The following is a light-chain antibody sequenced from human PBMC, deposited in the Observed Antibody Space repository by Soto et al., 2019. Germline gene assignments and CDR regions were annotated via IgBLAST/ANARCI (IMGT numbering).Light chain of an antibody. Sequence: EIVLTQSPATLSLSPGERATLSCRASQSVTSYLAWYQQKPGRAPRLLIYDVSNRASGIPARFSGSGSGTDFTLSISKVEPEDFAVYYCQQYGRPPRATFGQGTRLEIK. J-gene: IGKJ5*01. CDR2: DVS. V-gene: IGKV3-11*01. CDR3: QQYGRPPRAT. CDR1: QSVTSY.